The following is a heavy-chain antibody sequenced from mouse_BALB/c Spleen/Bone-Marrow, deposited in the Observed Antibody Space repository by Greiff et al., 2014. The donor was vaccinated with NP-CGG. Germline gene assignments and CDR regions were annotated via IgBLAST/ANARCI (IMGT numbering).Heavy chain of an antibody. CDR2: IYPGNVNT. CDR1: GYTFTSYY. Sequence: QVQLQQSGPELVKPGASVRISCKASGYTFTSYYIHWVKQRPGQGLEWIGWIYPGNVNTKYNEKFKGKATLTADKSSSTAYMQPSVLTLGDSAVFFWAGDAMIYGGQGT. J-gene: IGHJ4*01. V-gene: IGHV1S56*01. CDR3: AGDAMIY.